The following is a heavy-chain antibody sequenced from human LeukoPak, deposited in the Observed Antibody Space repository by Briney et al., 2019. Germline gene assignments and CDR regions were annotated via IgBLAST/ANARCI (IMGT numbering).Heavy chain of an antibody. CDR2: IRSKAYGGTT. J-gene: IGHJ4*02. Sequence: GGSLRLSCAASGFTVSSNYMSWVRQAPGKGLEWVGFIRSKAYGGTTEYAASVKGRFTISRDDYKSIAYLQMNSLKTEDTAVYYCTSADYYDSSGYTYYFDYWGQGTLVTVSS. CDR1: GFTVSSNY. CDR3: TSADYYDSSGYTYYFDY. V-gene: IGHV3-49*04. D-gene: IGHD3-22*01.